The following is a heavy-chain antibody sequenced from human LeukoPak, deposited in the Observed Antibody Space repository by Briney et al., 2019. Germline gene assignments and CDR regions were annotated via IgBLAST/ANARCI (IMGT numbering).Heavy chain of an antibody. J-gene: IGHJ4*02. CDR3: ARGSRPGIVVAPAAMVPGLNFDY. CDR1: GGSFSGYY. V-gene: IGHV4-34*01. Sequence: PSETLSLTCAVYGGSFSGYYWSWIRQPPGKGLEWIGEINHSGSTNHNPSLKSRVTISVDTSKNQFSLKLSSVTAADTAVYYCARGSRPGIVVAPAAMVPGLNFDYWGRGTLVTVSS. CDR2: INHSGST. D-gene: IGHD2-2*01.